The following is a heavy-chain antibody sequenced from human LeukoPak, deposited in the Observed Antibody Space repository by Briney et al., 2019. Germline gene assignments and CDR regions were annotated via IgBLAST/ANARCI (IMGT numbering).Heavy chain of an antibody. CDR3: ARGYSYGQRFDY. D-gene: IGHD5-18*01. CDR1: GGSVSGCY. Sequence: SETLSLTCAVYGGSVSGCYWSWIRQPPGKGLEWIGEINHSGSTNYNPSLKSRVTISVDTSKNQFSLKLSSVTAADTAVYYCARGYSYGQRFDYWGQGTLVTVSS. J-gene: IGHJ4*02. V-gene: IGHV4-34*01. CDR2: INHSGST.